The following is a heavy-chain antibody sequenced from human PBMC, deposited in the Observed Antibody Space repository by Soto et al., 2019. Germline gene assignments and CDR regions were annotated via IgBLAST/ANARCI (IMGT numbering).Heavy chain of an antibody. Sequence: EVQLVESGGGLVQLGGSLRLSCAASGFTFSSYDMHWVRQATGKGLEWVSAIGTAGDTYYPGSVKGRFTISRENAKNSLYLQMNSLRAGDTAVYYCARGGVTANDAFDIWGQGTMVTVSS. CDR2: IGTAGDT. D-gene: IGHD2-21*02. J-gene: IGHJ3*02. CDR1: GFTFSSYD. CDR3: ARGGVTANDAFDI. V-gene: IGHV3-13*01.